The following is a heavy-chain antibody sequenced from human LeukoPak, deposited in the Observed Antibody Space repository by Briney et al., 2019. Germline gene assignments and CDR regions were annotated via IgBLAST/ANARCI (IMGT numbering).Heavy chain of an antibody. CDR2: IYYSGST. D-gene: IGHD5-24*01. Sequence: DPSETLSLTCTVSGGSISSYYWSCIRQPPGKGLEGIGYIYYSGSTNYNPSLKSRVTISVDTSKNQFSLKLSSVTAADTAVYYCARRSMATSLDYWGQGTLVTV. CDR3: ARRSMATSLDY. J-gene: IGHJ4*02. CDR1: GGSISSYY. V-gene: IGHV4-59*12.